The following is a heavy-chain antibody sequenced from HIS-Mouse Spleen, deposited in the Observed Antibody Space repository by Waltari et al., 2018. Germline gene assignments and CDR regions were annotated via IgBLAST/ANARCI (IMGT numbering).Heavy chain of an antibody. CDR3: ARGDSTSCYLFDY. J-gene: IGHJ4*02. D-gene: IGHD2-2*01. V-gene: IGHV4-30-4*01. CDR1: GGSISSGDYY. Sequence: QVQLQESGPGLVKPSQTLSLTCTVSGGSISSGDYYWSWIRQPPGKGLEWIWYIYYSGSTYYNPSLKGRVTISVDTSKNQFSLKLSSVTAADTAVYYCARGDSTSCYLFDYWGQGTLVTVSS. CDR2: IYYSGST.